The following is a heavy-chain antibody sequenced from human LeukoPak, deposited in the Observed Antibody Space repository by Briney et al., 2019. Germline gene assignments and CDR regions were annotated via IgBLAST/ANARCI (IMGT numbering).Heavy chain of an antibody. Sequence: GGSLRLSCAASGFTFSSYGMHWVRQAPGKGLEWVAFIRYDGSNKYYADSVKGRFTISRDNSKNTLYLHVNSLRPEDTAVYYRTRGTPTPRDFDYWGQGTLVTVSS. CDR2: IRYDGSNK. D-gene: IGHD2-15*01. CDR1: GFTFSSYG. CDR3: TRGTPTPRDFDY. V-gene: IGHV3-30*02. J-gene: IGHJ4*02.